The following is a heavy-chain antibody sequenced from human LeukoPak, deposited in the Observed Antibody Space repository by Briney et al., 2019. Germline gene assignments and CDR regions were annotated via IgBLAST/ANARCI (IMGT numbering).Heavy chain of an antibody. CDR2: INPNSGGT. CDR1: GYTFTGYY. Sequence: ASVKVSCKASGYTFTGYYMRWVRQAPGQGLEWMGWINPNSGGTNYAQKFQGRVTMTRDTSISTAYMELSRLRSDDTAVYYCARIRTYYDSSGYLDYWGQGTLVTVSS. D-gene: IGHD3-22*01. J-gene: IGHJ4*02. V-gene: IGHV1-2*02. CDR3: ARIRTYYDSSGYLDY.